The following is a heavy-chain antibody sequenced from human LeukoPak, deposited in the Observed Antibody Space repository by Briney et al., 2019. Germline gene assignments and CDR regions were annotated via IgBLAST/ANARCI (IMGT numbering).Heavy chain of an antibody. CDR1: GFTFDDYA. V-gene: IGHV3-9*01. Sequence: GGSLRLSCAASGFTFDDYAMHWVRQAPGKGLEWVSGISWNSGSIGYADSVKGRFTISRDNAKNSLYLQMNSLRAEDTALYYCAKDISSSWAAFDIWGQGTMVTVSS. J-gene: IGHJ3*02. CDR2: ISWNSGSI. CDR3: AKDISSSWAAFDI.